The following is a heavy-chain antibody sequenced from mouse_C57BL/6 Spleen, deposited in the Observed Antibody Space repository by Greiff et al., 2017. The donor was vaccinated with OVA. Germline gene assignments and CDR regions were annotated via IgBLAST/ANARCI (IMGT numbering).Heavy chain of an antibody. V-gene: IGHV1-82*01. D-gene: IGHD1-1*01. Sequence: VQLQESGPELVKPGASVKISCKASGYAFSSSWMNWVKQRPGKGLEWIGRIYPGDGDTNYNGKLKGKATLTADKSSSTAYMQLSSLTSEDSAVYFCAREVTTVVDSAMDYWGQGTSVTVSS. J-gene: IGHJ4*01. CDR1: GYAFSSSW. CDR2: IYPGDGDT. CDR3: AREVTTVVDSAMDY.